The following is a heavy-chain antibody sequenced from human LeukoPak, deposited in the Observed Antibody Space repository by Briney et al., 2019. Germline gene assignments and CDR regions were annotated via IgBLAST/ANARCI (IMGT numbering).Heavy chain of an antibody. CDR1: GGSISSSNW. CDR3: ARDSLAAAGTFDYYYYMDV. J-gene: IGHJ6*03. CDR2: IYHSGST. V-gene: IGHV4-4*02. D-gene: IGHD6-13*01. Sequence: SETLSLTCAVSGGSISSSNWWSWVRPPPGKGLEWIGEIYHSGSTNYNPSLKSRVTISVDKSKNQFSLKLSSVTAADTAVYYCARDSLAAAGTFDYYYYMDVWGKGTTVTVSS.